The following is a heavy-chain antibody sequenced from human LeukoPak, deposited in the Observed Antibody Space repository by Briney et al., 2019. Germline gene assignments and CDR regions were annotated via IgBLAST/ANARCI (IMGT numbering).Heavy chain of an antibody. V-gene: IGHV3-23*01. CDR3: ARDLAWGAFDY. J-gene: IGHJ4*02. D-gene: IGHD7-27*01. CDR1: GFTFSNHG. CDR2: VSPPGGGT. Sequence: GGSLRLSCAASGFTFSNHGMNWVRQAPGKGLEWLSGVSPPGGGTYYADSVKGQFTISRDDSKNTLSLQMNSLRVEDTAVYHCARDLAWGAFDYWGQGTLVTVSS.